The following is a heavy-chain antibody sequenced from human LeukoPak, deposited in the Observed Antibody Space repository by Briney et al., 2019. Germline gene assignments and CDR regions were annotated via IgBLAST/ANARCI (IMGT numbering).Heavy chain of an antibody. CDR3: AKRDDSGGNLVDL. CDR1: DGSIRSGSHY. CDR2: IYYSGST. Sequence: SETLSLTCTVSDGSIRSGSHYWAWIRQPPGKGLEWIGSIYYSGSTYYNPSLENRVTISIDTSKNHFSLKLSSLSAADTSVYYCAKRDDSGGNLVDLWGQGTLVTVS. J-gene: IGHJ4*02. D-gene: IGHD3-22*01. V-gene: IGHV4-39*02.